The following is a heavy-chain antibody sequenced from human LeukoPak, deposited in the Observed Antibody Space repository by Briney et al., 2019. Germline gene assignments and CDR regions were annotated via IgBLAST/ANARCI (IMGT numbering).Heavy chain of an antibody. CDR1: GYTFTSYY. CDR2: FDPEDGET. Sequence: GASVKVSCKASGYTFTSYYMHWVRQAPGQGLEWMGGFDPEDGETIYAQKFQGRVTMTEDTSTDTAYMELSSLRSEDTAVYYCATEEEGTRNDAFDIWGQGTMVTVSS. D-gene: IGHD1-14*01. CDR3: ATEEEGTRNDAFDI. V-gene: IGHV1-24*01. J-gene: IGHJ3*02.